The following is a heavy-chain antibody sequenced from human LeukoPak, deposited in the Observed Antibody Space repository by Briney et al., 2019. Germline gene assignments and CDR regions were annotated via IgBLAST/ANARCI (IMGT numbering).Heavy chain of an antibody. CDR1: GFRFDDYS. CDR2: ISWKSGSI. D-gene: IGHD4-23*01. Sequence: GGSLRLSCAASGFRFDDYSMHWVRQAPGKGLEWVSGISWKSGSIRYADSVKGRFTISRDNAKSSLYLQMNSLRPEDTALYYCAKDRTTVAIGAFDVWGQGTMVSVSS. V-gene: IGHV3-9*01. CDR3: AKDRTTVAIGAFDV. J-gene: IGHJ3*01.